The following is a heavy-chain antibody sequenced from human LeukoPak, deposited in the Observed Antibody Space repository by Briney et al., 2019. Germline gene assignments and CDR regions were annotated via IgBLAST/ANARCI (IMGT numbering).Heavy chain of an antibody. CDR2: IYPGDADT. CDR3: ARLPNSGADLTWFDP. CDR1: GYKFPYHW. Sequence: GESLKISCKGSGYKFPYHWIAWVRQMPGKGLEWLGIIYPGDADTRYSPSFQGQVTISVDKFISTAYLQWNSLKASDTAMYYCARLPNSGADLTWFDPWGQGTLVTVSS. D-gene: IGHD3-10*01. J-gene: IGHJ5*02. V-gene: IGHV5-51*01.